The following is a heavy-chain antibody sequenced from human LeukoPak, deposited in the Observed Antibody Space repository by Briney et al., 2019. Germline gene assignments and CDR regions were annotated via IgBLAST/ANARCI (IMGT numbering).Heavy chain of an antibody. Sequence: PSETLSLTCTVSGGSISSYYWSWIRQPPGKGLEWIGYIYYSGSTNYNPSLKSRVTISVDTSKNQFSLKLSSVTAADTAVYYCATRRYSSSPLGFDYWGQGTLVTVSS. CDR1: GGSISSYY. D-gene: IGHD6-6*01. CDR2: IYYSGST. J-gene: IGHJ4*02. CDR3: ATRRYSSSPLGFDY. V-gene: IGHV4-59*01.